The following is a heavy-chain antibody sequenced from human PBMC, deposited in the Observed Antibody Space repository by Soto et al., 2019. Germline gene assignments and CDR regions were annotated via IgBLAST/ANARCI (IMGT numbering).Heavy chain of an antibody. J-gene: IGHJ6*02. CDR1: GYSLTSYW. D-gene: IGHD5-12*01. V-gene: IGHV5-51*01. CDR2: IYPGDSDT. Sequence: GESLKISCKGSGYSLTSYWIGWVRQMPGKGLEWMGIIYPGDSDTRYSPSFQGQVTISADKSISTAYLQWSSLKASDTDMYYCERPRAYSGYDCMDVWGQGATVTVSS. CDR3: ERPRAYSGYDCMDV.